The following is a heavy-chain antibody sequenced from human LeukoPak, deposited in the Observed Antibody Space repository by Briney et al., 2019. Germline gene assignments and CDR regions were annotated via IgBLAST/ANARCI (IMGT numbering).Heavy chain of an antibody. CDR3: ARLKYYYDSSGPLGN. CDR2: INPNSGGT. J-gene: IGHJ4*02. D-gene: IGHD3-22*01. V-gene: IGHV1-2*02. CDR1: GYTFTGYY. Sequence: ASVKVSCKASGYTFTGYYMHWVRQAPGQGLEWMGWINPNSGGTNYAQKFQGRVTKTRDTSISTAYMELSRLRSDDTAVYYCARLKYYYDSSGPLGNWGQGTLVTVSS.